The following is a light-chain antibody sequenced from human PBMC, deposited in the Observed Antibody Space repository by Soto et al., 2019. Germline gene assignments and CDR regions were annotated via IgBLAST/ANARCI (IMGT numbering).Light chain of an antibody. V-gene: IGLV2-14*01. CDR3: SSYTSSSTPYV. Sequence: LTQPASVSGSPGQSITISCTGTSSDVGGYNYVSRYQQHPGKAPKLMIYDVSNRPSGVSNRFSGSKSGNTASLTISGLQAEDEADYYCSSYTSSSTPYVFGTGTKVTVL. CDR1: SSDVGGYNY. CDR2: DVS. J-gene: IGLJ1*01.